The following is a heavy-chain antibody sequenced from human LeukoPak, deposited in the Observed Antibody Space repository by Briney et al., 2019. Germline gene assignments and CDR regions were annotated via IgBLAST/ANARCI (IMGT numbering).Heavy chain of an antibody. D-gene: IGHD2-2*01. CDR3: ARCGIGVPAAVNWFDP. V-gene: IGHV4-59*01. CDR1: GGSISSLY. Sequence: PSETPSLPFTVSGGSISSLYWSWIRQPPGKGLGWVGYIYYSGSTNYNPSLKSRVTISVDTSKNQFSLKLSSVTAADTAVYYCARCGIGVPAAVNWFDPWGQGTLVTVSS. CDR2: IYYSGST. J-gene: IGHJ5*02.